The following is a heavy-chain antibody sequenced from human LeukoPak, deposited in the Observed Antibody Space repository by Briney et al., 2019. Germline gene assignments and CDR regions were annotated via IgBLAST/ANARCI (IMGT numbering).Heavy chain of an antibody. V-gene: IGHV4-59*01. CDR2: IYYSGST. Sequence: PSETLSLTCTVSGGSISSYYRSWIRQPPGKGLEWIGYIYYSGSTNYNPSLKSRVTISVDTSKNQFSLKLSSVTAADTAVYYCARDAGPSNFWSGYYPNYYYYYMDVWGKGTTVTVSS. CDR3: ARDAGPSNFWSGYYPNYYYYYMDV. J-gene: IGHJ6*03. D-gene: IGHD3-3*01. CDR1: GGSISSYY.